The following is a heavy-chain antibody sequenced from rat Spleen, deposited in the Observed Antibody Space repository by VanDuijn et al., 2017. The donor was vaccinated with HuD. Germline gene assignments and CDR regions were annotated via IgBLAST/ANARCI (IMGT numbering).Heavy chain of an antibody. CDR2: ISYGDSSGHSGT. V-gene: IGHV5-29*01. CDR1: GFTFSDYG. Sequence: EVQLVESGGGLVQPGRSLKLSCAASGFTFSDYGVAWVRQAPTTGLAWVATISYGDSSGHSGTYYRDSVRGRFTISRDDAKSTLRLQIDSLRSEDTATYYCARRHYGYTDYFDYWGQGVMVTVSS. CDR3: ARRHYGYTDYFDY. D-gene: IGHD1-9*01. J-gene: IGHJ2*01.